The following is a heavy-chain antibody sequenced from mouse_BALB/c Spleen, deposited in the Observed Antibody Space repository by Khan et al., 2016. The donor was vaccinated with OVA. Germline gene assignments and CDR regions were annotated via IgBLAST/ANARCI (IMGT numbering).Heavy chain of an antibody. CDR1: GFSLTNYS. D-gene: IGHD2-4*01. CDR2: IWSAGST. Sequence: QVQLKQSGPGLVQPSQSLSITCTVSGFSLTNYSVHWVRQSPGKGLEWLGVIWSAGSTDYNAAFISRLTIRKDNSRSQVFFKMNSLQPNDTARYYCPRRGYDYGRGALFAYWGQGTLVTVSA. J-gene: IGHJ3*01. CDR3: PRRGYDYGRGALFAY. V-gene: IGHV2-2*02.